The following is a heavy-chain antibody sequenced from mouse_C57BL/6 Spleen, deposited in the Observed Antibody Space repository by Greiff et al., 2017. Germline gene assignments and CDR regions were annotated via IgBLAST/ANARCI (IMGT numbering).Heavy chain of an antibody. D-gene: IGHD2-1*01. V-gene: IGHV1-64*01. J-gene: IGHJ2*01. Sequence: VQLQQPGAELVKPGASVKLSCKASGYTFTSYWMHWVKQRPGQGLEWIGMIHPNSGSTNYNEKFKSKATLTVDKSSSTAYMQLSSLTSEDSAVYYCAREGLAGNYGYFDDWGQGTTLTVSS. CDR1: GYTFTSYW. CDR2: IHPNSGST. CDR3: AREGLAGNYGYFDD.